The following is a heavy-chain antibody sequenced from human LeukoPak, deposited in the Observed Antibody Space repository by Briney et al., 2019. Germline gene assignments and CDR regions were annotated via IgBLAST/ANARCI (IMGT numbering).Heavy chain of an antibody. CDR2: ISYDGSNK. CDR1: GFTFSSYG. V-gene: IGHV3-30*18. D-gene: IGHD3-9*01. Sequence: PGGSLRLSCAASGFTFSSYGMHWVRQAPGKGLEWVAVISYDGSNKYYADSVKGRFTISRDNPKNTLYLQMSSLRAEDTAVYYCAKCDSFDYSGAFDIWGQGTMVTVSS. CDR3: AKCDSFDYSGAFDI. J-gene: IGHJ3*02.